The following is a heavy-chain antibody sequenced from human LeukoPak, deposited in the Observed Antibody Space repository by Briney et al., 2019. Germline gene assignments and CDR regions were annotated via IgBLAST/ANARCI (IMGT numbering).Heavy chain of an antibody. Sequence: PGGSLRLSCAASGFTVSNYYMSWVRQAPGKGPEWVSILYSGGATYSADSVKGRFTISRDNSKSMLYLQMISLRAEDTAVYYCARGDPRSYNYVMDVWGQGTTVTVSS. CDR2: LYSGGAT. CDR3: ARGDPRSYNYVMDV. D-gene: IGHD3-10*01. V-gene: IGHV3-66*01. CDR1: GFTVSNYY. J-gene: IGHJ6*02.